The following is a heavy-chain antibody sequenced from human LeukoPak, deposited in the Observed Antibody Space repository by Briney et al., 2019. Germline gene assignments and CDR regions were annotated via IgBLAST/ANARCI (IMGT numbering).Heavy chain of an antibody. J-gene: IGHJ4*02. Sequence: QTGGSLRLSCAASGFTFSSYAMSWVRQAPGKGLEWVSAISGSGGSTYYADSVKGRLTISRDNSKNTLYLQMNSLRAEDTAVYYCAKGYEYQLLYGGAFDYWGQGTLVTVSS. CDR2: ISGSGGST. V-gene: IGHV3-23*01. CDR3: AKGYEYQLLYGGAFDY. D-gene: IGHD2-2*02. CDR1: GFTFSSYA.